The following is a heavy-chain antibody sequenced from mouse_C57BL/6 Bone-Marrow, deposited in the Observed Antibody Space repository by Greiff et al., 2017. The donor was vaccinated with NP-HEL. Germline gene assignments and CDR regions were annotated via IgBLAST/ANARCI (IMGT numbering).Heavy chain of an antibody. CDR3: ARWYYGSSYWYFDV. CDR2: IDPKSGGT. D-gene: IGHD1-1*01. J-gene: IGHJ1*03. V-gene: IGHV1-72*01. Sequence: VQLQQPGAELVKPGASVKLSCKASGYTFTSYWMHWVKQRPGRGLEWIGRIDPKSGGTKYNEKFKSKATLTVDKPSSTAYMQLSSLTSEDSAVYYCARWYYGSSYWYFDVWGTGTTVTVSS. CDR1: GYTFTSYW.